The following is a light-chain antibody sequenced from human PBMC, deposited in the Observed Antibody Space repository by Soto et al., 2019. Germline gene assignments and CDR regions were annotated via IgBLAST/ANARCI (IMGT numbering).Light chain of an antibody. J-gene: IGLJ2*01. CDR2: TNN. CDR3: AAWDDTLGGPYVV. CDR1: SSNIGSNY. V-gene: IGLV1-47*01. Sequence: SVLTQPPSASGTPGQRGTISCSGSSSNIGSNYVYWYQQLPGTAPKLLIYTNNQRPSGVPDRFSGAKSGTSASVAISGLRSEDEADYYCAAWDDTLGGPYVVFGGGTKLTVL.